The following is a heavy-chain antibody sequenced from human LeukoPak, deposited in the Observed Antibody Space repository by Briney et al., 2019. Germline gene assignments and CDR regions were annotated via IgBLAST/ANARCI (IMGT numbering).Heavy chain of an antibody. CDR1: RFTFNNYA. D-gene: IGHD3-22*01. CDR2: ISGIGGTT. Sequence: GGSLRLSCAASRFTFNNYAMSWVRQAPGEGLEWVSSISGIGGTTNYADSVKGRFTISRDNSKNTLDLQMHSLRAEDTAVYYCAKYHYDSSGYFRWFDPWGQGTLVTVSS. CDR3: AKYHYDSSGYFRWFDP. J-gene: IGHJ5*02. V-gene: IGHV3-23*01.